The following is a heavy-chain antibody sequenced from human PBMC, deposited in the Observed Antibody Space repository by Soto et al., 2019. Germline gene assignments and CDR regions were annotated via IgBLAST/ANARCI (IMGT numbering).Heavy chain of an antibody. CDR1: GGSISSSSYF. D-gene: IGHD2-21*02. V-gene: IGHV4-39*01. J-gene: IGHJ5*02. Sequence: QLQLQESGPGLVKPSETLSLTCSVSGGSISSSSYFWGWIRQPPGKGLEWIGSIYYSGSTYYNPSLKSRVTVSVDTSKNQFSLKLSSVTAADTAVYYCARHPSDFWFDPWGQGTLVTVSP. CDR3: ARHPSDFWFDP. CDR2: IYYSGST.